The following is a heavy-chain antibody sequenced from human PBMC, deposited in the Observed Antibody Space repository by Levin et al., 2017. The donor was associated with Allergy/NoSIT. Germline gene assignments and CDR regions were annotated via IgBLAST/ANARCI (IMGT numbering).Heavy chain of an antibody. CDR1: GGSISSYY. CDR2: TYYSGST. CDR3: ARDLGGSRGL. Sequence: SETLSLTCTVSGGSISSYYWSWIRQPPGKGLEWIGYTYYSGSTNYNPSLKSRVTISVDTSKNQFSLKLSSVTAADTAVYYCARDLGGSRGLWGQGTLVTVSS. V-gene: IGHV4-59*01. J-gene: IGHJ4*02. D-gene: IGHD3-16*01.